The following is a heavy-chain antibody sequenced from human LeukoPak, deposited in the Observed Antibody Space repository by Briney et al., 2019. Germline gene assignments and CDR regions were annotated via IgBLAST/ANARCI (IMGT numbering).Heavy chain of an antibody. Sequence: GGSLRRSCAAPGFTLSTYRISWDRQGPGKGLEWVSAISGSGCSRYYAHSVKARFTISRDNSKNTLYLQMNSLRAEDTAVYYCAKDGSSWYNYWGQGTLVTVSS. CDR2: ISGSGCSR. CDR3: AKDGSSWYNY. CDR1: GFTLSTYR. J-gene: IGHJ4*02. V-gene: IGHV3-23*01. D-gene: IGHD6-13*01.